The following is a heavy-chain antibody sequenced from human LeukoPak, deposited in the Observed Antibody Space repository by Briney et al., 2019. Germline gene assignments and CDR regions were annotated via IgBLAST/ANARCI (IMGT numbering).Heavy chain of an antibody. CDR1: GFTVSSNY. J-gene: IGHJ6*03. Sequence: GGSLRLSCAASGFTVSSNYMNWVRQAPGKGLEWVAVISYDGSSKYYADSVKGRFTISRDNSKNTLYLQMNSLRAEDTAIYYCAKNGDRGAYCTGGTCYPYFYYYMDVWGKGTTVTI. CDR2: ISYDGSSK. D-gene: IGHD2-15*01. V-gene: IGHV3-30*18. CDR3: AKNGDRGAYCTGGTCYPYFYYYMDV.